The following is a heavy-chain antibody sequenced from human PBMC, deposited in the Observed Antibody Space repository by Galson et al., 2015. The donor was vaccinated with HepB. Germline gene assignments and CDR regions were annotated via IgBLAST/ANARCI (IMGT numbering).Heavy chain of an antibody. CDR2: ISYDGSNK. V-gene: IGHV3-30-3*01. Sequence: SLRLSCAASGFTFSSYAMHWVRQAPGKGLEWVAVISYDGSNKYYADSVKGRFTISRDNSKNTLYLQMNSLRAEDTAVYYCARDAYSTVGGGWFDPWGQGTLVTVSS. J-gene: IGHJ5*02. D-gene: IGHD4-11*01. CDR3: ARDAYSTVGGGWFDP. CDR1: GFTFSSYA.